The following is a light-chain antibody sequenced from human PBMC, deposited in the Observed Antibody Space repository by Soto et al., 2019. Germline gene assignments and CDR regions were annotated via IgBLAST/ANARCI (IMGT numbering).Light chain of an antibody. V-gene: IGLV2-14*01. CDR1: SSDIGTYDF. Sequence: QSVLTQPASMSGSPGQSITISCSGTSSDIGTYDFVSWYQHHPGKAPKLIISEVTNRPSGVSDRFSGSKSGIMASLTISGLQAEDEADYYCSSYTNTGTMVMFGGGTKVTVL. CDR2: EVT. J-gene: IGLJ3*02. CDR3: SSYTNTGTMVM.